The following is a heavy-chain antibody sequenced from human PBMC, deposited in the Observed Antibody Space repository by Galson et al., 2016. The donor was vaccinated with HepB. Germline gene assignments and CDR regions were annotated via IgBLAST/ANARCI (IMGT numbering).Heavy chain of an antibody. CDR2: ISTYSGNK. CDR1: GYTFTTYG. Sequence: SVKVSCKASGYTFTTYGISWVRQAPGQGLEWMGWISTYSGNKNYAQKFQGRVTMSTATSTSNAYMELRSLSSDDTAVYSCAKKEGVAARNHYYSYHGMDVWGRGTTVTVSS. D-gene: IGHD6-6*01. V-gene: IGHV1-18*01. J-gene: IGHJ6*02. CDR3: AKKEGVAARNHYYSYHGMDV.